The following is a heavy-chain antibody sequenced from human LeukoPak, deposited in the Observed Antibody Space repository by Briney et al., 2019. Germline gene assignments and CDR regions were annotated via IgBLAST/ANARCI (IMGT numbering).Heavy chain of an antibody. CDR3: ARDRAVAGPRAYYYYYYGMDV. CDR1: GFTFSSYW. Sequence: GGSLRLSCAASGFTFSSYWMSWVRQAPGKGLEWVANIKQDGSEKHYVDSVKGRFTISRDNAKNSLYLQMNSLRAEDTAVYYCARDRAVAGPRAYYYYYYGMDVWGQGTTVTVSS. J-gene: IGHJ6*02. D-gene: IGHD6-19*01. CDR2: IKQDGSEK. V-gene: IGHV3-7*01.